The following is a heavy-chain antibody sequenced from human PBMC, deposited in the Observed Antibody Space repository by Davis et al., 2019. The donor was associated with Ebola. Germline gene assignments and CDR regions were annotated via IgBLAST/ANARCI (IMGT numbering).Heavy chain of an antibody. J-gene: IGHJ3*02. Sequence: ASVKVSCKASGYTFKNSAISWVRQAPGQGLEWMEWISAYNGNTAYAQILQGRVTMTTDSSTDTAYMELRSLRSDDTAVYFCARTSIVGPSTTASDIWGQGTMVTVSS. CDR2: ISAYNGNT. D-gene: IGHD1-26*01. CDR3: ARTSIVGPSTTASDI. V-gene: IGHV1-18*01. CDR1: GYTFKNSA.